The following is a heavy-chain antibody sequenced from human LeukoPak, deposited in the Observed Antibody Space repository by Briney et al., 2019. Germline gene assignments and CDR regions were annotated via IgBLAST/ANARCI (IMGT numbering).Heavy chain of an antibody. Sequence: GSLRLSCAASGFTFSDYYMSWIRQAPGKGLEWVSYISSSSSYTNYADSVKGRFTISRDNAKNSLYLQMNSLRAEDTAVYYCARVDAVMVVYHFDYWGQGTLVTVSS. V-gene: IGHV3-11*06. CDR1: GFTFSDYY. J-gene: IGHJ4*02. CDR2: ISSSSSYT. CDR3: ARVDAVMVVYHFDY. D-gene: IGHD5-18*01.